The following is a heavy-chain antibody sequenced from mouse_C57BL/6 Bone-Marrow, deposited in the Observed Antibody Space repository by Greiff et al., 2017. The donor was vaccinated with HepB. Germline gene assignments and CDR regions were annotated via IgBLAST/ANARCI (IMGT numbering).Heavy chain of an antibody. V-gene: IGHV5-6*01. CDR3: ACPSYEGWFAY. CDR2: ISSGGSYT. Sequence: EVNVVESGGDLVKPGGSLKLSCAASGFTFSSYGMSWVRQTPDKRLEWVATISSGGSYTYYPDSVKGRFTISRDNAKNTLYLQMSSLKSEDTAMDFYACPSYEGWFAYEGQGTVVTVSA. J-gene: IGHJ3*01. D-gene: IGHD1-1*01. CDR1: GFTFSSYG.